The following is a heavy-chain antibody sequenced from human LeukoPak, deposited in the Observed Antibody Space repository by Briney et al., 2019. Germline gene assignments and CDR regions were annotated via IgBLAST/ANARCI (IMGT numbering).Heavy chain of an antibody. J-gene: IGHJ4*02. D-gene: IGHD6-19*01. CDR1: GGSISLSYYY. CDR3: ARGTLYSGWSYYFDY. V-gene: IGHV4-39*07. CDR2: VYYSGTT. Sequence: KSSETLSLTCSVSGGSISLSYYYWGWIRQPPWKALEWIGSVYYSGTTSYNPSLKSRVTISVDMSKNHFSLRLSSVTAADTAMYYCARGTLYSGWSYYFDYWGQGSQVTVSS.